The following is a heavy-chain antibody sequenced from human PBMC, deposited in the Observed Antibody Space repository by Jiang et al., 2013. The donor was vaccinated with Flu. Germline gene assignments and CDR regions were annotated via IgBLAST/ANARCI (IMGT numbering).Heavy chain of an antibody. V-gene: IGHV3-48*03. J-gene: IGHJ4*01. CDR3: ARRDCDFSTGYSEGFAY. CDR2: ISSSGHNI. CDR1: GFTFDIYE. Sequence: VQLLESGGGWEQPGGSLRLSCAASGFTFDIYEMNWVRQAPGKGLEWVSYISSSGHNIRYADSVKGRFTISRDNAKNSLYLQMNNLRVEDTAVYFCARRDCDFSTGYSEGFAYWGQGTLVTVSS. D-gene: IGHD3/OR15-3a*01.